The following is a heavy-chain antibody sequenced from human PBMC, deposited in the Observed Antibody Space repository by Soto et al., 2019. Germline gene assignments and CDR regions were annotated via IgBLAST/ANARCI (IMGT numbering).Heavy chain of an antibody. J-gene: IGHJ4*02. CDR3: ARVGIDYDYIWVDY. V-gene: IGHV3-33*01. CDR2: IWYDGSNK. Sequence: QVQLVESGGGVVQPGRSLRLSCAASGFTFSSYGMHWVRQAPGKGLEWVAVIWYDGSNKYYADSVKGRFTISRDNSKNTLYLQMNSLRAEDTAVYYCARVGIDYDYIWVDYWGQGTLVTVSS. D-gene: IGHD3-16*01. CDR1: GFTFSSYG.